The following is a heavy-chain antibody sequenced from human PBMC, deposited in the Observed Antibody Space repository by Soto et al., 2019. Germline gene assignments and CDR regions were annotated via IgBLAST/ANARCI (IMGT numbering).Heavy chain of an antibody. V-gene: IGHV1-18*04. CDR1: GYTFTSYD. J-gene: IGHJ4*02. CDR3: SKSFFYDSSGYPTLFDY. D-gene: IGHD3-22*01. CDR2: ISAYTGNT. Sequence: ASVKVSCKASGYTFTSYDINWVRQAPGPGLEWMGWISAYTGNTNYAQKLQGRVTMTTDTSTSTAYMELRSLRSDDTAVYYCSKSFFYDSSGYPTLFDYWGQGTTVTVSS.